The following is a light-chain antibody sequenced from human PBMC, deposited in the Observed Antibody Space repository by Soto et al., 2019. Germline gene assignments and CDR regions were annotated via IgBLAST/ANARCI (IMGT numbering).Light chain of an antibody. CDR1: CRDVGAYNL. CDR2: GVR. CDR3: SSFSSRNALV. Sequence: QAVLTQPASVSRSPGQSITISCSGTCRDVGAYNLLSWYQQFPGKGPKLLIYGVRHRPSGFSYRFSGSPSGHTASLTISSLLPEDEAVYFCSSFSSRNALVFGGGTKVTVL. V-gene: IGLV2-14*01. J-gene: IGLJ2*01.